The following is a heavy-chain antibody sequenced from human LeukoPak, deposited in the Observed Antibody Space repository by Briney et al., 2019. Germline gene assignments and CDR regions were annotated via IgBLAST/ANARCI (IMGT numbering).Heavy chain of an antibody. D-gene: IGHD3-16*02. V-gene: IGHV4-59*01. Sequence: KPSETLSLTCTVSAGSISSYYWSWIRQPPGKGLEWIGYIYSSGSTNYNPSLKSRVTISVDTSKNQFSLKLSSVTAADTAVYYCARDYPAFDIWGQGTMVTVSS. CDR1: AGSISSYY. CDR3: ARDYPAFDI. J-gene: IGHJ3*02. CDR2: IYSSGST.